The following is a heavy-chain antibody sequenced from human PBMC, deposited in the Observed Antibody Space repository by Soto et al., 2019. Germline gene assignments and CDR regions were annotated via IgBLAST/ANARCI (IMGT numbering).Heavy chain of an antibody. D-gene: IGHD6-25*01. Sequence: GGSLRLSCAASGFTFGLYWMSWVRQAPGKGLEWVANIRQDGGDKRFVDSVRGRFTISRDNAKNSLYLQMTSLTADDTAVYYCAREGDGYYFDFWGQGILVTVSS. V-gene: IGHV3-7*01. J-gene: IGHJ4*02. CDR3: AREGDGYYFDF. CDR2: IRQDGGDK. CDR1: GFTFGLYW.